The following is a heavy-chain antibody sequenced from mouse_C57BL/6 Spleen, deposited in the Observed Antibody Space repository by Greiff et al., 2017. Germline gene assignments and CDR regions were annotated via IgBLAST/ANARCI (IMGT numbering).Heavy chain of an antibody. CDR2: IYPGDGDT. CDR3: ARKGAYSNLYYFDY. J-gene: IGHJ2*01. CDR1: GYAFSSYW. Sequence: QVQLQQSGAELVKPGASVTISCKASGYAFSSYWMNWVKQRPGQGLEWIGQIYPGDGDTNSNGKFKGKATLTAYKSSSTAYMQLSSLTSADSAVYFCARKGAYSNLYYFDYSGQGTTLTVSS. V-gene: IGHV1-80*01. D-gene: IGHD2-5*01.